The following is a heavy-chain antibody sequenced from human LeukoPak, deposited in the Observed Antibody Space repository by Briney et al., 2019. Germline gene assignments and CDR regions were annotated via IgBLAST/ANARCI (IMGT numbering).Heavy chain of an antibody. D-gene: IGHD3-16*01. J-gene: IGHJ4*02. CDR1: GGSISSSSYY. CDR3: ARLPVFHKRQGGPN. Sequence: PSETLSLTCTVSGGSISSSSYYWGWIRQPPGKGLEWIGSIYYSGSTYYNPSLKSRVTISVDTSKNQFSLKLSSVTAADTAVYYCARLPVFHKRQGGPNWGQGTLVTVSS. CDR2: IYYSGST. V-gene: IGHV4-39*01.